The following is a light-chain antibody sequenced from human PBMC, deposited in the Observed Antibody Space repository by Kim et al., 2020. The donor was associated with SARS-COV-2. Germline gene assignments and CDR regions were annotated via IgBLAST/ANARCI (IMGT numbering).Light chain of an antibody. CDR1: QSIRSW. V-gene: IGKV1-5*01. CDR2: DAS. CDR3: QQYNSYPWT. Sequence: ASGGDRVTMTCRASQSIRSWLAWYQQKPGKAPKLLIYDASSLESGVPSRFSGTGSGTEFTLTISSLQPDDFATYYCQQYNSYPWTFGQGTKVDIK. J-gene: IGKJ1*01.